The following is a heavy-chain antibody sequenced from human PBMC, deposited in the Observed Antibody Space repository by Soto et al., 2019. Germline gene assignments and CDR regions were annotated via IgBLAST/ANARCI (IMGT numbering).Heavy chain of an antibody. V-gene: IGHV3-11*06. CDR3: ASGTSGGPTRWAFDI. Sequence: QVQLVESGGGLVKPGGSLRLSCAASGFTFSDYYMSWIRQAPGKGLEWVSYISSSSSYTNYADSVKGRFTISRDNAKNSLCLQMNSLRAEDTAVYYCASGTSGGPTRWAFDIWGQGTMVTVSS. CDR1: GFTFSDYY. J-gene: IGHJ3*02. CDR2: ISSSSSYT. D-gene: IGHD3-10*01.